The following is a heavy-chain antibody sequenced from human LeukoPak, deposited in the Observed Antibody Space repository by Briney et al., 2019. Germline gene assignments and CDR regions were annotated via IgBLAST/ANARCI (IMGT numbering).Heavy chain of an antibody. CDR2: ISYDGRNK. J-gene: IGHJ3*01. CDR3: AKPRDIDSWAFDV. Sequence: GRSLRLSCAASEFTFNNHEMHWVRQAPGKGLEWVAAISYDGRNKYYADSVKGRFTISRDNSKNTLNLQMNSLRTEDTAVFYCAKPRDIDSWAFDVWGQGTMVTVSS. CDR1: EFTFNNHE. V-gene: IGHV3-30*18. D-gene: IGHD2-15*01.